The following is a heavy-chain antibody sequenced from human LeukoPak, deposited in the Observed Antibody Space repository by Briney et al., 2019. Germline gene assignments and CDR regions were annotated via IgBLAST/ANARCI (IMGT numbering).Heavy chain of an antibody. CDR2: ISGSGGRT. CDR3: ATPLYDYVWGSYRY. CDR1: GFTFSSYA. D-gene: IGHD3-16*02. Sequence: GGSLRLSCAASGFTFSSYAMSWVRQAPGKGLEWGSAISGSGGRTYYADSVKGRFTISRDNSKNTLYLQMNSLRAEDTAVYYCATPLYDYVWGSYRYWGQGTLVTVSS. V-gene: IGHV3-23*01. J-gene: IGHJ4*02.